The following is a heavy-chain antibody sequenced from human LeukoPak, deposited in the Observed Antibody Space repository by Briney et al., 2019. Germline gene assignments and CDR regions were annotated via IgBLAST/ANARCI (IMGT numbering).Heavy chain of an antibody. CDR1: GYKFTDYW. J-gene: IGHJ6*02. V-gene: IGHV5-51*01. Sequence: GESLKISCKGSGYKFTDYWIGWVRQMPGKGLEWMGIIYPDEPYIKYSPSFHSEVTISADNSISTAYLQWNSLKASDTAMYFCARHGLEGCRGGMCYRSYYYYGVDVWGQGTTVTVSS. D-gene: IGHD2-15*01. CDR3: ARHGLEGCRGGMCYRSYYYYGVDV. CDR2: IYPDEPYI.